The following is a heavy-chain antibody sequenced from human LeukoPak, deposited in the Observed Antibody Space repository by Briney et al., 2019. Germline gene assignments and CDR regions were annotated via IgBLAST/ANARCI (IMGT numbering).Heavy chain of an antibody. CDR3: ARDRTSLGYCSGGSCRYDAFDI. V-gene: IGHV1-69*05. Sequence: SVKVSCKASGGTFSSYAISWLRQAPGQGLEWMGGIIPIFGTANYAQKFQGRVTITTDESTSTAYMELSSLRSEDTAVYYCARDRTSLGYCSGGSCRYDAFDIWGQGTMVTVSS. J-gene: IGHJ3*02. D-gene: IGHD2-15*01. CDR2: IIPIFGTA. CDR1: GGTFSSYA.